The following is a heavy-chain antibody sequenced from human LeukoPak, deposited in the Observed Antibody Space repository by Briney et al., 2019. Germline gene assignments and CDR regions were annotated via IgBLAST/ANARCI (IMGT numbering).Heavy chain of an antibody. Sequence: GGSLRLSYAGSGFTFSDYYMSWIRQAAGRGLEWVSYISSSGSTIYYADSVKGRFTISRDNAKNSLYLQMNSLRAEDTAVYYCARQGYSGYGVFDYWGQGTLVTVSS. D-gene: IGHD5-12*01. V-gene: IGHV3-11*01. CDR3: ARQGYSGYGVFDY. J-gene: IGHJ4*02. CDR2: ISSSGSTI. CDR1: GFTFSDYY.